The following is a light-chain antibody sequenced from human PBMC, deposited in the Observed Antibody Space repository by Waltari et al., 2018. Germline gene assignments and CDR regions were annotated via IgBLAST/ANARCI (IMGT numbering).Light chain of an antibody. J-gene: IGLJ1*01. V-gene: IGLV2-23*02. CDR1: SSDVGGYSL. Sequence: QSALTQPASVSGSPGQSITISCTGSSSDVGGYSLVSWYQQHPGKAPKLMISAVTKRPSGVSHRFSGSKSGNTASLTISGLQTEDESDYYCCSYAGSTTSSVVFGTGTKVIVL. CDR2: AVT. CDR3: CSYAGSTTSSVV.